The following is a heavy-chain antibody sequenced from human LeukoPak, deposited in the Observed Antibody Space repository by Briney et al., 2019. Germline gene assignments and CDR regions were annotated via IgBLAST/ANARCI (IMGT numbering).Heavy chain of an antibody. Sequence: SETLSLTCTVSGGSISSSSYYWGWIRQPPGKGLEWIGSSYYSGSTYYNPSLESRVTISVDTSKNQFSLSLSSVTAADTAFYYCARDPHGGAGSFDYWGQGTLVTVSS. CDR3: ARDPHGGAGSFDY. J-gene: IGHJ4*02. D-gene: IGHD6-19*01. V-gene: IGHV4-39*07. CDR1: GGSISSSSYY. CDR2: SYYSGST.